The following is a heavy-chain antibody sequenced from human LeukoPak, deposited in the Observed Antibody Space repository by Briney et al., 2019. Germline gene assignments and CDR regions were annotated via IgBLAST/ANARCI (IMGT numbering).Heavy chain of an antibody. Sequence: GASVKVSCKASGGTFSSYAISWVRQAPGQGLEWMGGIIPIFGTANYAQKFQGRVTITADESTSTAYMELSSLRSEDTAVYYCANPYLYCSSSDCQFWGQGTLVTVSS. CDR3: ANPYLYCSSSDCQF. J-gene: IGHJ4*02. V-gene: IGHV1-69*01. CDR2: IIPIFGTA. D-gene: IGHD2-2*01. CDR1: GGTFSSYA.